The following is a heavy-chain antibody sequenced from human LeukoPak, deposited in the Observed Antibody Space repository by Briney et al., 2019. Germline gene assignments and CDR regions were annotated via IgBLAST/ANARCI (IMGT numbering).Heavy chain of an antibody. Sequence: ASVKVSCKASRYTFTNYGISWVRQAPGQGLEWMGWISAYNGNTNYAQKLQGRVTMTTDTSTSTAYMELRSLRSDDTAVYYCARDLVGYYYGSGSYYNLAGYWGQGTLVTVSS. D-gene: IGHD3-10*01. CDR3: ARDLVGYYYGSGSYYNLAGY. V-gene: IGHV1-18*01. CDR2: ISAYNGNT. J-gene: IGHJ4*02. CDR1: RYTFTNYG.